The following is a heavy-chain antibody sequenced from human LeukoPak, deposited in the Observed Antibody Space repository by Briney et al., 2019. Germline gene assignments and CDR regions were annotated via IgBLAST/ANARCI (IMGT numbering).Heavy chain of an antibody. J-gene: IGHJ4*02. Sequence: SQTLSLTCTVSGDSISSRDSYWSWTRQYPGKALEWIGFIYSSETTNYNPSLRSRVTLSVDTSQNQFFLWLTSVTDADTATYYCVRNTDGRSNGDYWGQGTLVTVSS. CDR3: VRNTDGRSNGDY. D-gene: IGHD1-1*01. V-gene: IGHV4-31*02. CDR2: IYSSETT. CDR1: GDSISSRDSY.